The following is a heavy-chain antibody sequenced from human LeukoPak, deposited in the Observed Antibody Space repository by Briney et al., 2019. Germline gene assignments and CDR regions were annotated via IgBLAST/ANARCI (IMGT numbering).Heavy chain of an antibody. Sequence: PSETLSLTCAVYGGSFSGYYWSWIRQPPGKGLEWIGEINHSGSTNYNPSLKSRVTISVDTSKNQFSLKLSSVTAADTAVYYCARDGVAGDHFDYWGQGTLVTVSS. CDR1: GGSFSGYY. V-gene: IGHV4-34*01. J-gene: IGHJ4*02. CDR3: ARDGVAGDHFDY. D-gene: IGHD6-19*01. CDR2: INHSGST.